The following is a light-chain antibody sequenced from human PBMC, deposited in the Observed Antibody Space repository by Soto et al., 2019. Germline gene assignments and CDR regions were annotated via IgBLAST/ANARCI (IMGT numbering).Light chain of an antibody. CDR2: GAS. CDR3: QQYSNWPT. J-gene: IGKJ5*01. CDR1: QSVSSSY. Sequence: IVMTQSPAPLSVSPGERVTLSCRASQSVSSSYLAWYQQKPGQAPRLLISGASTRATGIAARFSGSGSGRVSTLTISSLHSEYSALYYCQQYSNWPTFGQGTRLEI. V-gene: IGKV3-15*01.